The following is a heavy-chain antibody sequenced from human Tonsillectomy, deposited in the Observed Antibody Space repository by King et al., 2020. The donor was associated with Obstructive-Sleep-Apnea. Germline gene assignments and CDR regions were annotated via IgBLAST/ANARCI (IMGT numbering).Heavy chain of an antibody. CDR3: AREQQAFDY. V-gene: IGHV3-66*01. CDR2: ISMGGST. CDR1: GFTVSTNY. Sequence: VQLVESGGGLVQPGGSLRLSCAASGFTVSTNYMSWVRQAPGKGLEWVSVISMGGSTYYADSVKGRLTISRDTSKNTLYLQMNSLRAEDTAVYYCAREQQAFDYWGQGTLVTVSS. D-gene: IGHD6-13*01. J-gene: IGHJ4*02.